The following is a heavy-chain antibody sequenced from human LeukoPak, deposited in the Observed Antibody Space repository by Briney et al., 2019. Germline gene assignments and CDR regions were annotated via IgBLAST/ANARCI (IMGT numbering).Heavy chain of an antibody. CDR2: IIPIFGTA. J-gene: IGHJ5*02. Sequence: SVKVSCKASGGTFSSYAISWVRQAPGQGLEWMGGIIPIFGTANYAQKFQGRVTITTDESTSTAYMELSSLRSEDTAVYYCARDRCSGGSCYSRGDWFDPWGQGTLVTVSS. V-gene: IGHV1-69*05. CDR3: ARDRCSGGSCYSRGDWFDP. CDR1: GGTFSSYA. D-gene: IGHD2-15*01.